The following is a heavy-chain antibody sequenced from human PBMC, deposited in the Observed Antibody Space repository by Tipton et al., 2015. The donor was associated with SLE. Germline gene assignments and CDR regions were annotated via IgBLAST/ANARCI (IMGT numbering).Heavy chain of an antibody. V-gene: IGHV3-53*04. Sequence: QLAQSGGGLVQPGGSLRLSCAASGFTVSSNYMSWVRQAPGKGLEWVSVIYSGGSTYYADSVKGRFTISRDNSKNTLYLQMNSLRAEDTAVYYCARESTVTTSDYWGQGTLVTVSS. CDR3: ARESTVTTSDY. CDR2: IYSGGST. CDR1: GFTVSSNY. J-gene: IGHJ4*02. D-gene: IGHD4-17*01.